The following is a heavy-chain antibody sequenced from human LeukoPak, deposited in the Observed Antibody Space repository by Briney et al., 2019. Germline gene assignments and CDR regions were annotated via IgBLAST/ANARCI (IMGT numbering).Heavy chain of an antibody. CDR2: INAGNGNT. CDR1: GYTFTSYA. D-gene: IGHD3-10*01. J-gene: IGHJ4*02. Sequence: ASVKVSCKASGYTFTSYAMHWVRQAPGQRLEWMGWINAGNGNTKYSQKFQGRVTITRDTSASTAYMELSSLRSEDTAVYYCARDVGSGSFSDYWGQGTLVTVSS. V-gene: IGHV1-3*01. CDR3: ARDVGSGSFSDY.